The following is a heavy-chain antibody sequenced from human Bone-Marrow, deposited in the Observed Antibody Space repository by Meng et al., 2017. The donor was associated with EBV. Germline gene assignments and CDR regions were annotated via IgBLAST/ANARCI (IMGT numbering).Heavy chain of an antibody. CDR1: GFTLGDYG. J-gene: IGHJ4*02. D-gene: IGHD3-22*01. Sequence: QVQLVESGGGVVQPGKPLRLSCAVPGFTLGDYGTHWVRQPPGKGLGWVAGLSYDGTNKDYADSVKGRFTISRDNSKNTLYLQINSLRADDTAVYYCAKDGVDSSGYYYPIDYWGQGTLFTVSS. CDR2: LSYDGTNK. V-gene: IGHV3-30*18. CDR3: AKDGVDSSGYYYPIDY.